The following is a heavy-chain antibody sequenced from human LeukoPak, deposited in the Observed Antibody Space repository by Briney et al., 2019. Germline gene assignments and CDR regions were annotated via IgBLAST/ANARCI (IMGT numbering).Heavy chain of an antibody. CDR1: GFTFSSYA. J-gene: IGHJ3*02. Sequence: GGSLRLSCAASGFTFSSYAMSWVRQAPGKGLEWVSVIYSGGSTYYADSVKGRFTISRDNSKNTLYLQMNSLRAEDTAVYYCARAFAPFAFDIWGQGTMVTVSS. V-gene: IGHV3-53*01. CDR2: IYSGGST. CDR3: ARAFAPFAFDI.